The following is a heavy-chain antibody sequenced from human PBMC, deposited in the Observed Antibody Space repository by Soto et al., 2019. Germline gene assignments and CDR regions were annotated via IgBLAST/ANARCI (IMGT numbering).Heavy chain of an antibody. J-gene: IGHJ4*02. CDR3: ASTTTVTSHYYFDY. Sequence: GGSLRLSCAASGFTFSSYAMSWVRQAPGKGLEWVSAISGSGGSTYYADSVKGRFTISRDNSKNTLYLQMNSLRAEDTAVCYCASTTTVTSHYYFDYWGQGTLVTVSS. CDR2: ISGSGGST. V-gene: IGHV3-23*01. CDR1: GFTFSSYA. D-gene: IGHD4-17*01.